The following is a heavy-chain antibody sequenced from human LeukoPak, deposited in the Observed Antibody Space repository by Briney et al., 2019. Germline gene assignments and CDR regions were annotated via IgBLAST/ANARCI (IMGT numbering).Heavy chain of an antibody. CDR1: GFTFSNYA. Sequence: NPGGSLRLSCAASGFTFSNYAMTWVRQAPGKGLEWVSSISSSSSYIYYADSVKGRFTISRDNAKNSLYLQMNSLRAEDTAVYYCARESSVTTFPSWFDPWGQGTLVTVSS. CDR2: ISSSSSYI. J-gene: IGHJ5*02. V-gene: IGHV3-21*01. D-gene: IGHD4-11*01. CDR3: ARESSVTTFPSWFDP.